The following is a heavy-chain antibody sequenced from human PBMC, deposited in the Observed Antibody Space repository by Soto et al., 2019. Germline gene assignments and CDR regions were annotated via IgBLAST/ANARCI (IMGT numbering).Heavy chain of an antibody. CDR3: ARDLVHRRITIFGVAPAYYYYGMDV. CDR1: GFTVSSNY. V-gene: IGHV3-53*01. D-gene: IGHD3-3*01. Sequence: GGSLRLSCAASGFTVSSNYMSWVRQAPGKGLEWVSVIYSGGSTYYADSVKGRFTISRDNSKNTLYLQMNSLRAEDTAVYYCARDLVHRRITIFGVAPAYYYYGMDVWGQGTTVTVSS. J-gene: IGHJ6*02. CDR2: IYSGGST.